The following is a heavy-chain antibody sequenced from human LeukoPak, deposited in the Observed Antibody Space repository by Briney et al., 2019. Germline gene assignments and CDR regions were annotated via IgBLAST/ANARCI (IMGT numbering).Heavy chain of an antibody. J-gene: IGHJ2*01. Sequence: SETLSLTCAVYGGSFSGYYWSWIRQPAGKGLEWIGRIQTSGNANYNPSLKSRVTMSVDTSKNQFSLSLRSVTAADTAVYFCARDPGDYNHDWYFDLWGRGTLVTVSS. D-gene: IGHD4-17*01. CDR1: GGSFSGYY. CDR2: IQTSGNA. V-gene: IGHV4-4*07. CDR3: ARDPGDYNHDWYFDL.